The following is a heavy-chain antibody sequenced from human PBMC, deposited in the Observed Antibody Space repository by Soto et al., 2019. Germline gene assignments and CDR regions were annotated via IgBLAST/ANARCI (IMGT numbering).Heavy chain of an antibody. V-gene: IGHV4-59*01. CDR3: ARDLIVGARGHNWFDP. Sequence: PSETLSLTCTVSGGSISSYYWSWIRQPPGKGLEWIGYIYYSGSTNYNPSLKSRVTISVDTSKNQFSLKLSSVTAADTAAYYCARDLIVGARGHNWFDPWGQGTLVTVSS. CDR1: GGSISSYY. J-gene: IGHJ5*02. CDR2: IYYSGST. D-gene: IGHD1-26*01.